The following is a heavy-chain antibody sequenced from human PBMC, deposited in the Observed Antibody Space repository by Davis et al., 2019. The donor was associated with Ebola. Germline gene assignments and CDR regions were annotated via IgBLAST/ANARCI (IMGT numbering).Heavy chain of an antibody. Sequence: ASVKVSCKVSGYTLTELSMHWVRQAPGKGLEWMGGFDPEDGETIYAQKFQGRVTMTEDTSTDTAYMELSSLRSEDTAVYYCATGVFGDYVWGSYPTHGMDVWGKGTTVTVSS. CDR2: FDPEDGET. CDR1: GYTLTELS. V-gene: IGHV1-24*01. D-gene: IGHD3-16*02. CDR3: ATGVFGDYVWGSYPTHGMDV. J-gene: IGHJ6*04.